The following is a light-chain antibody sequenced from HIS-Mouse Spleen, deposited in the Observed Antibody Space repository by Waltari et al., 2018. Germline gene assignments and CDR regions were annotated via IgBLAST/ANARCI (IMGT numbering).Light chain of an antibody. CDR3: AAWDDSLSGPV. J-gene: IGLJ3*02. Sequence: QSVLTQPPSASGTPGQRVTISGSGSSSNIGRTYVSCYQEPPGPAPKLLTLRNNRRPSGVPDRFSGSKSGTSASLAISGLRSEDEADYYCAAWDDSLSGPVFGGGTKLTVL. V-gene: IGLV1-47*01. CDR2: RNN. CDR1: SSNIGRTY.